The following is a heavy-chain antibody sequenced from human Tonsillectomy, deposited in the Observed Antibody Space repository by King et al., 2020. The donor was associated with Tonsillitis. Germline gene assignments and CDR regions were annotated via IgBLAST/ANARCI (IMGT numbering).Heavy chain of an antibody. J-gene: IGHJ5*02. V-gene: IGHV1-18*01. CDR2: ISGYNADT. CDR1: GYTFTNYG. D-gene: IGHD1-26*01. Sequence: VQLVQSGGEVKKPGASVKVSCKTSGYTFTNYGINWVRQAPGQGLEWMGWISGYNADTQYAQKSQGRVTLTIDRSTNTAYMELRSLRSDDTAVYYCARDAGEESDSSGYYPGWFDPWGQGTLVTVSS. CDR3: ARDAGEESDSSGYYPGWFDP.